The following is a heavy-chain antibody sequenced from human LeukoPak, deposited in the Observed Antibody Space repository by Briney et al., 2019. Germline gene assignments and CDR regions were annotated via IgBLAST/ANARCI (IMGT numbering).Heavy chain of an antibody. J-gene: IGHJ3*02. CDR2: ISTSSSTI. D-gene: IGHD4-11*01. CDR1: GFTFSSYG. V-gene: IGHV3-48*01. Sequence: GGSLRLSCAASGFTFSSYGMNWVRQAPGKGLEWVSYISTSSSTIYYADSVKGRFTISRDNARNSLYLQMNSLRVEDTVLYYCARIANSNYGFYAFDIWGQGTMVTVSS. CDR3: ARIANSNYGFYAFDI.